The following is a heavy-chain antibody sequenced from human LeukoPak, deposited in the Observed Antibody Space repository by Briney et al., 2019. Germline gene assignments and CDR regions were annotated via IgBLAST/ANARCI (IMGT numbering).Heavy chain of an antibody. V-gene: IGHV4-39*01. Sequence: NPSETLSLTCTVSGGSISSSSYYWGWIRQPPGKGLEWIGSIYYSGSTYYNPSLKSRVTISVDTSKNQFSLKLSSVTAADTAVYYCARLAYYSLFYFDYWGQGTLVTVSS. J-gene: IGHJ4*02. CDR2: IYYSGST. CDR1: GGSISSSSYY. CDR3: ARLAYYSLFYFDY. D-gene: IGHD3-10*01.